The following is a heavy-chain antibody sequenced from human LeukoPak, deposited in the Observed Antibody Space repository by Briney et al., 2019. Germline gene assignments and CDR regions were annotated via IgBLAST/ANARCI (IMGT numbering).Heavy chain of an antibody. J-gene: IGHJ4*02. Sequence: TGGSLRLSCAASAFTFSSYAMSWVRQAPGKGLEWVSAISGSGGSTYYADSVKGRFTISRDNSKNTLYLQMNSLRAEDTAVYYCATYRQVLLPFESWGQGTLVTVSS. CDR3: ATYRQVLLPFES. V-gene: IGHV3-23*01. CDR1: AFTFSSYA. D-gene: IGHD2-8*02. CDR2: ISGSGGST.